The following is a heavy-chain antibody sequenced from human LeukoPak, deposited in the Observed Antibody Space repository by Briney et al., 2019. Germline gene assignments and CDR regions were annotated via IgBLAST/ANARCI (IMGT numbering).Heavy chain of an antibody. J-gene: IGHJ4*02. Sequence: NSGGSLRLSCAASGFTFSSYSMNWVRQAPGKGLEWVSSISSSSSYIYYADSVKGRFTISRDNSKNTLYLQMNSLRAEDTAVYYCAKVTSGGWYLDYWGRGTLVTVSS. V-gene: IGHV3-21*04. CDR3: AKVTSGGWYLDY. D-gene: IGHD6-19*01. CDR2: ISSSSSYI. CDR1: GFTFSSYS.